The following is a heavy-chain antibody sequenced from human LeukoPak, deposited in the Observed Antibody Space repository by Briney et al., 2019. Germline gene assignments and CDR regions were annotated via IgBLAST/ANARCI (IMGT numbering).Heavy chain of an antibody. V-gene: IGHV3-48*03. CDR1: GFTFSSYE. CDR2: ISSSGSTI. J-gene: IGHJ4*02. CDR3: ARGSTCFDY. Sequence: GGSLRLSCAASGFTFSSYEVNWVRQAPGKGLEWVSYISSSGSTIYYADSVKGRFTIPRDNAKNSLYLQMNSLRAEDTAVYYCARGSTCFDYWGQGALVTVSS.